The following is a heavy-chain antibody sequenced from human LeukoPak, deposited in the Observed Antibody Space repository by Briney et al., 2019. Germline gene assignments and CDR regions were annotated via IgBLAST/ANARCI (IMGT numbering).Heavy chain of an antibody. V-gene: IGHV1-2*02. J-gene: IGHJ4*02. CDR1: GYTFTNYG. CDR3: ARSDYYDSSGYTDFDY. Sequence: ASVKVSCKASGYTFTNYGISWVRQAPGQGPEWMGWINPNSGGTNYAQKFQGRVTMTRDTSISTAYMELSRLRSDDTAVYYCARSDYYDSSGYTDFDYWGQGTLVTVSS. D-gene: IGHD3-22*01. CDR2: INPNSGGT.